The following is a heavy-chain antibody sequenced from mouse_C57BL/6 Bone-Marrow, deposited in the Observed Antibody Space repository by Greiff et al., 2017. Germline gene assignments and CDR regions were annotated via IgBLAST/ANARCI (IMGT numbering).Heavy chain of an antibody. V-gene: IGHV1-64*01. CDR1: GYTFTSYW. Sequence: QVHVKQPGAELVKPGASVKLSCKASGYTFTSYWMHWVKQRTGQGLEWIGMIHPNSGSTNYTETFKSTATLTVDKSSSTASMQRSSLTSEDSAVXVCAYDCDGTIDYWGQGTSVTVSS. CDR2: IHPNSGST. CDR3: AYDCDGTIDY. J-gene: IGHJ4*01. D-gene: IGHD2-4*01.